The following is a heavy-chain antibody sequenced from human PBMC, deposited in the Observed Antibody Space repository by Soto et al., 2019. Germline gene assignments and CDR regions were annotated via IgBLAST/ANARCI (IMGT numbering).Heavy chain of an antibody. D-gene: IGHD3-22*01. CDR3: ATLSDYYDSSGYYYFDY. CDR2: FDPEDGET. CDR1: GYTLTELS. Sequence: GASVKVSCKVSGYTLTELSMHWVRQAPGKGLEWMGGFDPEDGETIYAQKFQGRVTMTEDTSTDTAYMELSSLRSEDTAVYYCATLSDYYDSSGYYYFDYWGQGTLVTVSS. J-gene: IGHJ4*02. V-gene: IGHV1-24*01.